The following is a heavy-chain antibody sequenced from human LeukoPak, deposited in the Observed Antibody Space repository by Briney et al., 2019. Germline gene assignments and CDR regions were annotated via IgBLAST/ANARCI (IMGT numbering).Heavy chain of an antibody. Sequence: GGSLRLSCAASGFSFSTTWMTWVRQAPGKGLEWVANIKYDRSEKYYADSLKGRFTLSRDNARNSLYLQMNSLRAEDTAVYYCARSVGATMRKNLYFDYWGQGTLVTVSS. CDR1: GFSFSTTW. CDR2: IKYDRSEK. D-gene: IGHD1-26*01. V-gene: IGHV3-7*03. J-gene: IGHJ4*02. CDR3: ARSVGATMRKNLYFDY.